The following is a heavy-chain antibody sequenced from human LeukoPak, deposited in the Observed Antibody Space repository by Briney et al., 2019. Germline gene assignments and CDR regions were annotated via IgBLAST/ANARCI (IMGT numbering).Heavy chain of an antibody. CDR1: GGTFSSYA. J-gene: IGHJ5*02. V-gene: IGHV1-69*06. D-gene: IGHD6-13*01. CDR2: IIPIFGTA. CDR3: ARPEAAAGNNWFDP. Sequence: SVKVSCKASGGTFSSYAISWVRQAPGQGLEWMGGIIPIFGTANYAQKFQGRVTITADKSTSTAYMELSRLRSDDTAVYYCARPEAAAGNNWFDPWGQGTLVTVSS.